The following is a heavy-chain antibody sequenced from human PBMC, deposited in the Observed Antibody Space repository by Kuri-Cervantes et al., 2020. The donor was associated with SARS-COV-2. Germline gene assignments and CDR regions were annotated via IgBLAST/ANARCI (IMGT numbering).Heavy chain of an antibody. CDR3: VRDGDHRNFDY. J-gene: IGHJ4*02. Sequence: GESLQISCAASGFTVSSNYMSWVGQAPWKGLEWVSIIYSGGSTYYADSVQGRFTISSDNSKNTLYLQMNSLRAEDTAVYYCVRDGDHRNFDYWGQGTRVTVSS. CDR2: IYSGGST. V-gene: IGHV3-66*01. CDR1: GFTVSSNY. D-gene: IGHD1-14*01.